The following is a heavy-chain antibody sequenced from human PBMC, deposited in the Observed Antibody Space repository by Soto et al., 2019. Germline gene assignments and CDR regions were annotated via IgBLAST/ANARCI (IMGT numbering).Heavy chain of an antibody. Sequence: QVQLVESGGGVVQPGRSLRLSCAASGFTFSSYGMQWVRQAPGKGLEWVAVIWYDGSKTFYADSVKGRFTISRDNSKNTLYLQMSSLRAEDTAVYHCGREIKDGTNDICYGNDGGQGTLVTVSS. V-gene: IGHV3-33*01. CDR1: GFTFSSYG. D-gene: IGHD2-8*01. CDR2: IWYDGSKT. CDR3: GREIKDGTNDICYGND. J-gene: IGHJ4*02.